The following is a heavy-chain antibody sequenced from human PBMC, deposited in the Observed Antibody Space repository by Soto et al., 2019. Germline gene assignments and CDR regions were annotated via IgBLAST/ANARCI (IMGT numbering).Heavy chain of an antibody. J-gene: IGHJ4*02. CDR1: GFTFSSYA. CDR2: ISYDGSNK. D-gene: IGHD4-17*01. Sequence: QVQLVESGGGVVQPGRSLRLSCAASGFTFSSYAMHWVRQAPGKGLEWVAVISYDGSNKYYADSVKGRFTISRDNSKNTLYLQMNSLRAEDTAVYYCAIDYGDYGIPAYWGQGTLVTVSS. V-gene: IGHV3-30-3*01. CDR3: AIDYGDYGIPAY.